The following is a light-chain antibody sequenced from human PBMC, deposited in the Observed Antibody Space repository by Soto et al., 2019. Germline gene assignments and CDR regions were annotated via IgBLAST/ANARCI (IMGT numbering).Light chain of an antibody. V-gene: IGKV3-20*01. CDR2: GAS. Sequence: EIVMTQSPATLSLSPGERATLSCRASQSVSSSYLAWYQQKPGQAPRLLIYGASSRATGIPDRFSGSGSGRDFSLTINRLEPEDSAVYYCQQYGTSPPITFGQGTRLEIK. CDR1: QSVSSSY. J-gene: IGKJ5*01. CDR3: QQYGTSPPIT.